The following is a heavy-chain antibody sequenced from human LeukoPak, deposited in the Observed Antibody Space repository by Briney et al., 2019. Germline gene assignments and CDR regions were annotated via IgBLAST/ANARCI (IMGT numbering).Heavy chain of an antibody. V-gene: IGHV1-69*05. J-gene: IGHJ4*02. Sequence: SVKVSCKASGGTFSSYAISWVRQAPGQGLEWMGGIIPIFGTANYAQKFQGRVTITTDESTSTAYMELSSLRSEDTAVYYCARVGGYNPYAYFDYWGQGTLVTVSS. CDR2: IIPIFGTA. CDR3: ARVGGYNPYAYFDY. CDR1: GGTFSSYA. D-gene: IGHD5-24*01.